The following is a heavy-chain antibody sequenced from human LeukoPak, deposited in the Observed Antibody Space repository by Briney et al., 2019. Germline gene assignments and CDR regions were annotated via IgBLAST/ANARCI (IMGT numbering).Heavy chain of an antibody. V-gene: IGHV3-53*01. CDR1: GFSVSLNY. Sequence: GGSLRLSCAASGFSVSLNYMNWVRQAPGKGLEWVSILYSGSDTYYADSVKGRFTISRDSSKNMLFLHMNSRRAEDTAVYCARVGDHFHWYLDLWGRGTLVTVSS. D-gene: IGHD3-3*02. CDR3: ARVGDHFHWYLDL. J-gene: IGHJ2*01. CDR2: LYSGSDT.